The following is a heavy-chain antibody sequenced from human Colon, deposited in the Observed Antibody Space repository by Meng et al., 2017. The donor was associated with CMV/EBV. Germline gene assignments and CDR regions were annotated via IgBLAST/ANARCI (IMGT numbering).Heavy chain of an antibody. Sequence: SETLSLTCAVSGGSISSSNWWSWVRQPPGKGLEWSGEIYHSGSTNYNPSLKSRVTISVDKSKNQFSLKLSSVTAADTAVYYCARERYDFWSGTLRIFDYWGQGTLVTVSS. CDR1: GGSISSSNW. CDR3: ARERYDFWSGTLRIFDY. CDR2: IYHSGST. J-gene: IGHJ4*02. V-gene: IGHV4-4*02. D-gene: IGHD3-3*01.